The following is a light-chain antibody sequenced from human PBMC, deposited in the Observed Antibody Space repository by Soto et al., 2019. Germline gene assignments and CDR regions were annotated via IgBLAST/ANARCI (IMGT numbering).Light chain of an antibody. V-gene: IGLV2-14*01. CDR1: SSDVGDYNY. CDR2: EVS. CDR3: SSYRISNSYV. J-gene: IGLJ1*01. Sequence: QSVRTQTASVSVSPGQSITISCSGTSSDVGDYNYVSWYQQHPGKAPKLLIYEVSNRPSGVSNRLSGSKSGNTASLTISGLQAEDEADYYCSSYRISNSYVFGTGTKVTVL.